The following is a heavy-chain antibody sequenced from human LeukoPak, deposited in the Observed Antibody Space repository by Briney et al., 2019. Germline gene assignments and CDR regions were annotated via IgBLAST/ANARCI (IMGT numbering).Heavy chain of an antibody. CDR3: VKDDGWVQYAN. CDR2: IRTDGVTT. J-gene: IGHJ4*02. CDR1: GFTFSSHG. V-gene: IGHV3-23*01. Sequence: GGSLRLSCAASGFTFSSHGMNWVRQAPGKGLEWVSGIRTDGVTTYYADSVKGRFIISRDNSQNTVWLQMNSLSAEDAAVYYCVKDDGWVQYANWGQGTLVTVSS. D-gene: IGHD5-24*01.